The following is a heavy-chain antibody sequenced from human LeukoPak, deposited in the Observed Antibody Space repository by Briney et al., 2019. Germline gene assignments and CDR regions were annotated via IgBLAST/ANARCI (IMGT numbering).Heavy chain of an antibody. Sequence: ASVKVSCKAFGYTFTKYGISWVRQAPGQGLEWMGWISPNSGGTNYALEFQGRVTMTRDTSINTAYMELRRLRPDDTALYYCARAASGFYDYYFDCWGQGTLVTVSS. CDR3: ARAASGFYDYYFDC. J-gene: IGHJ4*02. V-gene: IGHV1-2*02. CDR1: GYTFTKYG. D-gene: IGHD5-12*01. CDR2: ISPNSGGT.